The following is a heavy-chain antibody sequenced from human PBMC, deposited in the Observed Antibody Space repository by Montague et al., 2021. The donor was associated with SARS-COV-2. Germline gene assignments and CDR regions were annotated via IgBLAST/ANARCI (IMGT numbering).Heavy chain of an antibody. CDR1: GGSISSSITY. CDR3: ARYGYNWNDGGGFDY. CDR2: IFYTWST. D-gene: IGHD1-20*01. Sequence: SETLSLTCTVSGGSISSSITYRGWIRQPPGKGLEWIGSIFYTWSTYYNPSLKSRITISVDTSKNQFSLKLSSVTAVDTAVYFCARYGYNWNDGGGFDYWGQGTLVTVSS. J-gene: IGHJ4*02. V-gene: IGHV4-39*01.